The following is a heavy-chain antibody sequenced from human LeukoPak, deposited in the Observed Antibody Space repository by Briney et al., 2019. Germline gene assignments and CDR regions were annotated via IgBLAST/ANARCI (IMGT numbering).Heavy chain of an antibody. CDR2: TWNDGSKK. CDR3: VRDQSSGNFYGDY. J-gene: IGHJ4*02. CDR1: GFTFSSYG. Sequence: PGRSLRLSCAVSGFTFSSYGMHWVRQAPGKGLEWVAVTWNDGSKKYYADSVKGRFTISKDNSKNTLYQQMNSLRAEDTAVYYCVRDQSSGNFYGDYWGQGTLVTVSS. D-gene: IGHD1-26*01. V-gene: IGHV3-33*01.